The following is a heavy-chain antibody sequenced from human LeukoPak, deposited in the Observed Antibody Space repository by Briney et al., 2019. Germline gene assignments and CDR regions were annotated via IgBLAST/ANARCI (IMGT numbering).Heavy chain of an antibody. J-gene: IGHJ4*02. CDR3: ARESTKLTHPYFDY. CDR2: ISYDGSNK. Sequence: HPGGSLRLSCAASGFTFSSYAMHWVRQAPGKGLEWVAVISYDGSNKYYADSVKGRFTISRDNSKNTLYLQMNSLRAEDTAVYYCARESTKLTHPYFDYWGQGILVTVSS. D-gene: IGHD1-1*01. CDR1: GFTFSSYA. V-gene: IGHV3-30-3*01.